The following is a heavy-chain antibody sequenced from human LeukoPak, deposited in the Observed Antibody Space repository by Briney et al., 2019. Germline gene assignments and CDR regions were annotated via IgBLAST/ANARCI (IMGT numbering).Heavy chain of an antibody. V-gene: IGHV4-4*09. CDR3: ATSYDVKTAPYDL. D-gene: IGHD3-16*01. CDR1: GGSVSSYC. Sequence: SETLSLTCTVSGGSVSSYCWSWVRQSPGKGLEWIVYILTSGRTHYNPSLKSRVTISVDTSKNQLSMQLRFLTAADTAVYYCATSYDVKTAPYDLWGQGTLVTVSS. CDR2: ILTSGRT. J-gene: IGHJ5*02.